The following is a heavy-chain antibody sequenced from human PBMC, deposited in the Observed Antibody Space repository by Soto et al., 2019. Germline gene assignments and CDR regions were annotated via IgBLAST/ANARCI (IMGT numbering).Heavy chain of an antibody. Sequence: TGGSLRLSCAVSGFTFSDYYMSWIRQAPGKGLEWVSYISSSGSTIYYADSVKGRFTISRDNAKNSLYLQMNSLRAEDTAVYYCASLYGSGSYFGYYYGMDVWGQGTTVTVSS. CDR2: ISSSGSTI. CDR1: GFTFSDYY. D-gene: IGHD3-10*01. J-gene: IGHJ6*02. CDR3: ASLYGSGSYFGYYYGMDV. V-gene: IGHV3-11*01.